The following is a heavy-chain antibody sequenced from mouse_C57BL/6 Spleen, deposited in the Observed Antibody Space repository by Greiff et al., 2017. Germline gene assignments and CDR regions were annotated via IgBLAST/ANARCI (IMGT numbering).Heavy chain of an antibody. CDR1: GFTFSDYG. D-gene: IGHD2-5*01. V-gene: IGHV5-17*01. Sequence: EVKLVESGGGLVKPGGSLKLSCAASGFTFSDYGMHWVRQAPEKGLEWVAYISSGSSTIYYADTVKGRFTISRDNAKNTLFLQMTSLRSEDTAMYYCASPYYSNYGWFAYWGQGTLVTVSA. CDR2: ISSGSSTI. J-gene: IGHJ3*01. CDR3: ASPYYSNYGWFAY.